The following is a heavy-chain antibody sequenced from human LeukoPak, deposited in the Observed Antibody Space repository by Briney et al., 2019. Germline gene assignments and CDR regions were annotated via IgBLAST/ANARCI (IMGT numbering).Heavy chain of an antibody. CDR2: IIPIFGTA. CDR3: ARGQQWLEAFDY. J-gene: IGHJ4*02. CDR1: GGTFSSYA. Sequence: ASVKVSCKASGGTFSSYAISWVRQAPGQGLEWMGGIIPIFGTANYAQKFQGRVTITADKSTSTAYVELSSLRSEDTAVYYCARGQQWLEAFDYWGLGTLVAVSS. V-gene: IGHV1-69*06. D-gene: IGHD6-19*01.